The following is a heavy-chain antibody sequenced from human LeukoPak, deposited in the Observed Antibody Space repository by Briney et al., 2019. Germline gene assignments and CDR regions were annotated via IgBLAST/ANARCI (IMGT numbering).Heavy chain of an antibody. CDR1: GYTFTGYY. Sequence: EASVKVSCKASGYTFTGYYMHWVRQAPGQGLEWTGWINPNSGGTNYAQKFQGRVTMTRDTSISTAYMELSRLRSDDTAVYYCAREGCSSTSCYPPDDYFDYWGQGTLVTVSS. J-gene: IGHJ4*02. V-gene: IGHV1-2*02. D-gene: IGHD2-2*01. CDR3: AREGCSSTSCYPPDDYFDY. CDR2: INPNSGGT.